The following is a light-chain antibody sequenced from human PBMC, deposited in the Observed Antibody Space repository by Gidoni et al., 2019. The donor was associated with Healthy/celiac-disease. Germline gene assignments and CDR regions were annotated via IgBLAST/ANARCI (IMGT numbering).Light chain of an antibody. Sequence: QSVLTQPPSASGTPGQRVTISCSGSSSNIGSNYVYWYKQLPGTAPKLLIYSNNQRPSGVPDRFSGSKSGTSASLAISGLRSEDAADYYCAAWDDSLSGRVFGGGTKLTVL. CDR1: SSNIGSNY. CDR3: AAWDDSLSGRV. J-gene: IGLJ3*02. CDR2: SNN. V-gene: IGLV1-47*02.